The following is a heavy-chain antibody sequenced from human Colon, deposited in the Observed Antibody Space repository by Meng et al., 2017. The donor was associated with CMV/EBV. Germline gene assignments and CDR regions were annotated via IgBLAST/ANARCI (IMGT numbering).Heavy chain of an antibody. D-gene: IGHD6-19*01. CDR3: ATGKAVAGKSYYYYGMGL. Sequence: GSLRLSCAASTFIFSDYWMSWVRQAPGKGLEWVANINPGGSEKYYVDSVKGRFTISRDHAKNSLYLHLSSLRAEDTAVYYCATGKAVAGKSYYYYGMGLWGQGTTVTVSS. V-gene: IGHV3-7*01. CDR1: TFIFSDYW. J-gene: IGHJ6*02. CDR2: INPGGSEK.